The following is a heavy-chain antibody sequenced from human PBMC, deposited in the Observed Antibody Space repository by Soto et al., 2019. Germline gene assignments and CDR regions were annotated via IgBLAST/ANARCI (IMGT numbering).Heavy chain of an antibody. J-gene: IGHJ5*02. Sequence: GGSLRLSCAASGFTFSSYWMHWVRQAPGKGLVWVSRINSDGSSTSYADSVKGRFTISRDNAKNTLNLQMNSLRAEDTAVYYCAREGSILEWLSYNWFDPWGQGTLVTVSS. CDR2: INSDGSST. V-gene: IGHV3-74*01. CDR3: AREGSILEWLSYNWFDP. CDR1: GFTFSSYW. D-gene: IGHD3-3*01.